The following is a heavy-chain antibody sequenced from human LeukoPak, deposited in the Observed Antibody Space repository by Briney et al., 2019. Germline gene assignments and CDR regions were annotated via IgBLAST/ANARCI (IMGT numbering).Heavy chain of an antibody. V-gene: IGHV3-53*01. CDR3: ASTGNYYFHY. D-gene: IGHD1-14*01. CDR2: IYSGGST. Sequence: GGSLRLSCAASGFTFSTYSMNWVRQAPGKGLEWVSVIYSGGSTYYADSVKGRFTISRDNSKNTLYLQMNSLRAEDTAVYYCASTGNYYFHYWGQGTLVTVSS. J-gene: IGHJ4*02. CDR1: GFTFSTYS.